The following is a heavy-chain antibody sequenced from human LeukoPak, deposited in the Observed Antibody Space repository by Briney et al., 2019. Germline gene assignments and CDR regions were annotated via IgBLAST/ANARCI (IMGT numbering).Heavy chain of an antibody. CDR2: ILPFVGTA. V-gene: IGHV1-69*04. CDR3: ARVACSDGRCYFDS. D-gene: IGHD2-15*01. CDR1: GDTLNNYA. J-gene: IGHJ4*03. Sequence: SVKVSCKASGDTLNNYAISWLRQAPGQGLEWMGRILPFVGTATYAQNFQGRVTITADRPTSTANIELSSLPFDDTAVYYCARVACSDGRCYFDSWGQGSLITVSS.